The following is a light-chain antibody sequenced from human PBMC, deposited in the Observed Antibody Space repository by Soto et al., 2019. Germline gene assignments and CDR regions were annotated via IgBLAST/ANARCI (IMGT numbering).Light chain of an antibody. Sequence: QSALTQPPSASGSPGQSVTISCTGTSSDVGGYDYVSWYQQHPGKVPKLMIYEVNKRPSGVPDRFSGSKSGNTASLTVSGLQTEDEADYYCSSYAVSDSLVLGGGTKVTVL. CDR2: EVN. V-gene: IGLV2-8*01. J-gene: IGLJ2*01. CDR1: SSDVGGYDY. CDR3: SSYAVSDSLV.